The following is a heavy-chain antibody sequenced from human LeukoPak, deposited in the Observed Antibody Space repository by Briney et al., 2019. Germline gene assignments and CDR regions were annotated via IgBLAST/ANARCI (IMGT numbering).Heavy chain of an antibody. CDR3: ARDYSGSEYFFDY. D-gene: IGHD1-26*01. Sequence: GGSLRLSCVTSGSTFSNYYMTWIRQAPGKGLEWVSYISGTGNSKYYADSVKGRFTISRDNAKNSLYLQMSSLRAEDTAIYYCARDYSGSEYFFDYWGQGSLVTVSS. V-gene: IGHV3-11*01. CDR2: ISGTGNSK. CDR1: GSTFSNYY. J-gene: IGHJ4*02.